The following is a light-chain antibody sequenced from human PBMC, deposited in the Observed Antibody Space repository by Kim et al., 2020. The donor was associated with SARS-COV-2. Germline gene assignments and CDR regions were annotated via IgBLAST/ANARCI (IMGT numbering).Light chain of an antibody. CDR2: KDI. V-gene: IGLV3-25*03. CDR3: QSADSSGTVV. CDR1: ALPKQF. J-gene: IGLJ2*01. Sequence: SHELTQPPSVSVSPGQTARITCSGDALPKQFAYWYQQKSGQAPVLLIYKDIERPSGIPERVSGSSSGTIVTLTISGVQAEDEADYYCQSADSSGTVVFGG.